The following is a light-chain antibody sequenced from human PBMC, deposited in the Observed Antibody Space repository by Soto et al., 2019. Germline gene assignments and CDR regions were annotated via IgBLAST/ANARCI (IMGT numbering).Light chain of an antibody. CDR2: GAS. V-gene: IGKV3-20*01. J-gene: IGKJ4*01. CDR1: QSVSSSY. Sequence: EIVLTQSPGTLSLSPGERATLSCRASQSVSSSYFAWYQQKPGQAPRLLIYGASSRATGIPDSFSGSGSGTAFTLTISRLEPEDVAVYYCQQYGSSPPALTFGGGTKVEIK. CDR3: QQYGSSPPALT.